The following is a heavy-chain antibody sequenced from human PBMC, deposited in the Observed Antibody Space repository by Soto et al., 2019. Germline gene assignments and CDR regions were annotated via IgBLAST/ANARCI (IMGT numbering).Heavy chain of an antibody. CDR3: ARDNLLPIYGVGGAVRRSWYFDL. V-gene: IGHV1-18*04. J-gene: IGHJ2*01. Sequence: QVQLVQSGAEVKKPGASVKVSCKASGYTFTSYGISWVRQAPGQGLEWMGWISAYNGNTNYAQKLQGRVTMTTDTSTSTAYMELWGLRSDDTAVYYCARDNLLPIYGVGGAVRRSWYFDLWGRGTLVTVSS. CDR1: GYTFTSYG. D-gene: IGHD4-17*01. CDR2: ISAYNGNT.